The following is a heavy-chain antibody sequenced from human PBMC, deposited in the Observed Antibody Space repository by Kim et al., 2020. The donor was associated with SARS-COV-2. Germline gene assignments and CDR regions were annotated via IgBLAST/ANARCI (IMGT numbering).Heavy chain of an antibody. D-gene: IGHD5-12*01. CDR3: ARGMATMHDAFDI. J-gene: IGHJ3*02. V-gene: IGHV5-51*01. Sequence: YSPSLQAQVTISAAKSISTAYLQWSSLKASDTAMYYCARGMATMHDAFDIWGQGTMVTVSS.